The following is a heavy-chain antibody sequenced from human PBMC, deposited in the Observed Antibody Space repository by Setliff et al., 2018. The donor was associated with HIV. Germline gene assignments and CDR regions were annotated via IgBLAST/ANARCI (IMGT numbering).Heavy chain of an antibody. CDR2: IYHSGST. Sequence: SETLSLTCAVSGGSISSRNWWSWVRQPPGKGLEWMGEIYHSGSTYNNPFPKSRVTISVDKSKNQFSLKLTSVTAADTAVYYCATRGFVYLASSGPMTGDFQIWGQGTMVTVSS. D-gene: IGHD3-22*01. J-gene: IGHJ1*01. V-gene: IGHV4-4*02. CDR3: ATRGFVYLASSGPMTGDFQI. CDR1: GGSISSRNW.